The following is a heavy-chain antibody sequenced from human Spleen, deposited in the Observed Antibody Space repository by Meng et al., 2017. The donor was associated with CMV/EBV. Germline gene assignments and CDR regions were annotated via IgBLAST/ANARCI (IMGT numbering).Heavy chain of an antibody. CDR3: ARESPDFWSGYPPYYFGMDV. V-gene: IGHV4-59*01. D-gene: IGHD3-3*01. J-gene: IGHJ6*02. Sequence: SETLSLTCTVSGGSISSYYWSWIRQPPGKGLEWIGYIYYSGSTNYNPSLKSRVTISVDTSKNQFSLKLSSVTAADTAVYYCARESPDFWSGYPPYYFGMDVWGQGPTVTVSS. CDR2: IYYSGST. CDR1: GGSISSYY.